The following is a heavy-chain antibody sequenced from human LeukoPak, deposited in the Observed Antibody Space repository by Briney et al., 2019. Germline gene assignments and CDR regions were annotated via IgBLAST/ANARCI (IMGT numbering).Heavy chain of an antibody. CDR2: IHYSGST. Sequence: SETLSLTCTVSGASISSHYWSWVWQPPGKGLEWIGYIHYSGSTNYRPSLKSRVTLSIDTSKKQFSLKLRSVNAADTAMYYCARTGDYSRTTGGWFDPWGQGTLVPVSS. J-gene: IGHJ5*02. V-gene: IGHV4-59*11. D-gene: IGHD4-11*01. CDR1: GASISSHY. CDR3: ARTGDYSRTTGGWFDP.